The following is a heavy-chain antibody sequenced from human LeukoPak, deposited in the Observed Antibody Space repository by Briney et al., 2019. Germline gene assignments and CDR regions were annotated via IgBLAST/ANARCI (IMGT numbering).Heavy chain of an antibody. CDR1: GFTFTRYA. J-gene: IGHJ4*02. CDR2: ISSSSSFL. V-gene: IGHV3-21*01. CDR3: ARGQYCGGDCFYFDY. D-gene: IGHD2-21*01. Sequence: GGSLRLSCAASGFTFTRYAMSWVRQAPGKGLEWVSSISSSSSFLHYADSVKGRFTISRDNAKNSLYLQLNSLRADDTAVYYCARGQYCGGDCFYFDYWGQGTLATVSS.